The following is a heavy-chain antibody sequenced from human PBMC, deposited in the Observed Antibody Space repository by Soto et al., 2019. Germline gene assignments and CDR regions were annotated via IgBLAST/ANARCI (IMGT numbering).Heavy chain of an antibody. CDR3: ARVSVTTVNTFDY. Sequence: SETLSLTCAVYGGSFSGYYWSWIRQPPGKGLEWIGEINHSGSTNYNPSLKSRVTISVDTSKNQFSLKLSSVTAADTAVYYCARVSVTTVNTFDYWGQGTLVTVPQ. J-gene: IGHJ4*02. CDR1: GGSFSGYY. V-gene: IGHV4-34*01. CDR2: INHSGST. D-gene: IGHD4-17*01.